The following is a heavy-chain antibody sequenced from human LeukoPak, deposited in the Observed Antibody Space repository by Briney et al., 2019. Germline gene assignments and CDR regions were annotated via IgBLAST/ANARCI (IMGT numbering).Heavy chain of an antibody. V-gene: IGHV4-34*01. CDR1: GGSFSGYY. CDR3: ARGRIGADWFDP. J-gene: IGHJ5*02. D-gene: IGHD3-16*01. CDR2: INHSGSA. Sequence: SETLSLTCAVPGGSFSGYYWTWIRQPPGKGLEWIGEINHSGSANYNPSLKSRVTISLDTSKNQFSLKLSSVTAADTAVYYCARGRIGADWFDPWGQGTLVTVSS.